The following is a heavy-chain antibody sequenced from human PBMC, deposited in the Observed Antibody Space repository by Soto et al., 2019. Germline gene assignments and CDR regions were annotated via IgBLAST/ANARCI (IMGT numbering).Heavy chain of an antibody. CDR2: IYPGDSDT. Sequence: PGESLKISCKGSGYSFTSYWIGWVRQMPGKGLEWMGIIYPGDSDTRYSPSFQGQVTISADKSISTAYLQWSSLKASDTAMYYCARRDSYCISTSCYGDYYYGMDVWGQGTTVTV. CDR1: GYSFTSYW. J-gene: IGHJ6*02. D-gene: IGHD2-2*01. CDR3: ARRDSYCISTSCYGDYYYGMDV. V-gene: IGHV5-51*01.